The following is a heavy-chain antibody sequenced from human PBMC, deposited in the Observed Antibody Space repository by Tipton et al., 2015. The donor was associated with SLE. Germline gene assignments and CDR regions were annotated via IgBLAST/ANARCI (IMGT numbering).Heavy chain of an antibody. CDR2: INPNSGGT. CDR1: GYTFTGYY. Sequence: QVQLVQSGAEVRKPGASVKVSCKASGYTFTGYYMHWVRQAPGQGLEWMGWINPNSGGTNYAQKFQGRVTMTRDTSISTAYMELSRLRSDDAAVHYCARIAVAGTEVFDYWGQGTLVTVSS. V-gene: IGHV1-2*02. D-gene: IGHD6-19*01. CDR3: ARIAVAGTEVFDY. J-gene: IGHJ4*02.